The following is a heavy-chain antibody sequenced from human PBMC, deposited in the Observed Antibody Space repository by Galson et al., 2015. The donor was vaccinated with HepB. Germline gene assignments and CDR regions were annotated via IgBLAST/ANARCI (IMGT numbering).Heavy chain of an antibody. V-gene: IGHV3-11*06. D-gene: IGHD3-16*01. CDR1: GFTFSDSY. CDR3: ARDLLGFGMDV. J-gene: IGHJ6*02. Sequence: SLRLSCAVSGFTFSDSYMSWVRQAPGKGLEWVSYISSSRRYTDYADSVKGRFTISRDSAKNSLYLQMNSLRVEDTAVYYCARDLLGFGMDVWGQGTTVTVSS. CDR2: ISSSRRYT.